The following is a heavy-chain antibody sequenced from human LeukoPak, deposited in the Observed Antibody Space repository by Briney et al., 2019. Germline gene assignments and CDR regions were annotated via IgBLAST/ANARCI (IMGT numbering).Heavy chain of an antibody. CDR1: GFTFSSYW. J-gene: IGHJ4*02. V-gene: IGHV3-7*02. D-gene: IGHD3-10*01. CDR2: MNQDGNEK. Sequence: GGSLRLSCAASGFTFSSYWMSWVRQAPGKGLEWVANMNQDGNEKYYVDSVKGRFTISRDNAENSMYLQMNSLRAEDTAVYYCRFGSGRYSFDYWGQGTLVTVSS. CDR3: RFGSGRYSFDY.